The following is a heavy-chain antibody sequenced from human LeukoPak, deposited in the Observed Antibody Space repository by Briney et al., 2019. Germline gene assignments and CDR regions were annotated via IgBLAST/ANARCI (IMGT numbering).Heavy chain of an antibody. CDR3: AKDVGDILTGCIDY. CDR1: GFTFSSYG. V-gene: IGHV3-30*02. D-gene: IGHD3-9*01. Sequence: GGSLRLSCAASGFTFSSYGMHWVRQAPGKGLEWVAFIRYDGSNKYYADSVKGRFTISRDNSKNTLFLQMNSLRVEDTATYYCAKDVGDILTGCIDYWGQGTLVTVSS. J-gene: IGHJ4*02. CDR2: IRYDGSNK.